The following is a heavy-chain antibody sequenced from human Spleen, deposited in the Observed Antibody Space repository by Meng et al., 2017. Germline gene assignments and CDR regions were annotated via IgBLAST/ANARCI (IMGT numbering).Heavy chain of an antibody. CDR3: ARGPTTMAHDFDY. CDR1: GGSFSDYY. Sequence: QVQLPEWGGWMFKPSETLSLTCVVSGGSFSDYYWSWIRQPPGKGLEWIGEINHSGSTNYNPSLESRATISVDTSQNNLSLKLSSVTAADSAVYYCARGPTTMAHDFDYWGQGTLVTVSS. V-gene: IGHV4-34*01. J-gene: IGHJ4*02. CDR2: INHSGST. D-gene: IGHD4-11*01.